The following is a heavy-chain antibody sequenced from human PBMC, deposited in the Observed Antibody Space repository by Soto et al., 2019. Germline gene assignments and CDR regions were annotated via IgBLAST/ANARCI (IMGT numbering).Heavy chain of an antibody. CDR1: GGTFSSYA. CDR3: ARGVVVVPAATVGTWFDP. V-gene: IGHV1-69*13. Sequence: SVKVSCKASGGTFSSYAISWVRQAPGQGLEWMGGIIPIFGTANYAQKFQGRVTITADESTSTAYMELSSLRSEDTAVYYCARGVVVVPAATVGTWFDPWGQGTLVTVSS. D-gene: IGHD2-2*01. CDR2: IIPIFGTA. J-gene: IGHJ5*02.